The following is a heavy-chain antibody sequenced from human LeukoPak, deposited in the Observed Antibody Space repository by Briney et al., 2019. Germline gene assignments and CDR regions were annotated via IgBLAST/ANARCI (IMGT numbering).Heavy chain of an antibody. CDR3: ARRGYSYGLAEPPIRY. D-gene: IGHD5-18*01. CDR2: INPNSGDT. Sequence: ASVKVSCKASGYTFTGYYMHWVRQAPGQGLEWMGWINPNSGDTNYAQKFQGRVTMTRDTSISTAYMELSRLTSDDTAVYYCARRGYSYGLAEPPIRYWAQGTLVTVSS. J-gene: IGHJ4*02. CDR1: GYTFTGYY. V-gene: IGHV1-2*02.